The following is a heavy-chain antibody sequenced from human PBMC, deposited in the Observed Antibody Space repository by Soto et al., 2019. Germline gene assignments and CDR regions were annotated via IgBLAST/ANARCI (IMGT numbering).Heavy chain of an antibody. D-gene: IGHD6-19*01. CDR3: TTDHRVVAGLYYYYGMDV. V-gene: IGHV3-15*07. Sequence: PGGSLRLSCAASGFTFSNAWMNWVRQAPGKGLEWVGRIKSKTDGGTTDYAAPVKGRFTISRDDSKNTLYLQMNSLKTEDTAVYYCTTDHRVVAGLYYYYGMDVWGQGTTVTVSS. J-gene: IGHJ6*02. CDR1: GFTFSNAW. CDR2: IKSKTDGGTT.